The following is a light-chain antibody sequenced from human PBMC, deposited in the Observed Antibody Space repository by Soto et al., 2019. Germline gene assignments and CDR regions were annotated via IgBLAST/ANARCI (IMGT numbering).Light chain of an antibody. CDR1: QDITRW. J-gene: IGKJ4*01. V-gene: IGKV1-12*01. CDR2: AAS. Sequence: DIQMTQSPSSLSAFIGDGVTITCRASQDITRWLAWYQKKPGEAPRLLIYAASSLYSGVPTRFSGSGTGTDFTLTITSLQPEDSAIYYCQQVKGFPLTFGGGTKVDIK. CDR3: QQVKGFPLT.